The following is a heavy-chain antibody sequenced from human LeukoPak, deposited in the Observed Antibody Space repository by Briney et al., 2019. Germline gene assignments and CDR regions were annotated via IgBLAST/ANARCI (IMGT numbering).Heavy chain of an antibody. CDR2: IKQDGSEK. D-gene: IGHD3-22*01. J-gene: IGHJ4*02. V-gene: IGHV3-7*01. CDR3: ARDNVIYYYDSSGYDPLDY. CDR1: GFTFSSYW. Sequence: GGSLRLSCAASGFTFSSYWMSWVRQAPGKGLEWVANIKQDGSEKYYVESVKGRFTISRDNAKNSLYLQMNSLRAEDTAVYYCARDNVIYYYDSSGYDPLDYWGQGTLVTVSS.